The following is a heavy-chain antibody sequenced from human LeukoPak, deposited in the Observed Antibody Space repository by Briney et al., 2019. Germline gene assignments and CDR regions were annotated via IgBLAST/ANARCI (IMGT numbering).Heavy chain of an antibody. V-gene: IGHV1-8*01. Sequence: ASVKVSCKASGYTFTSYDINWVRQATGQGLEWMGWMNPNSGNTGYAQKFQGRVTMTRNTSISTAYMELSSLRSEDTAVYYCARERGYSSSRGRANWFDPWGQGTLVTVSS. CDR2: MNPNSGNT. CDR3: ARERGYSSSRGRANWFDP. CDR1: GYTFTSYD. J-gene: IGHJ5*02. D-gene: IGHD6-13*01.